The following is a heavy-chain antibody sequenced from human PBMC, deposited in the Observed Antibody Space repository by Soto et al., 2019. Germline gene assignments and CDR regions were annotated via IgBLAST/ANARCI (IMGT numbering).Heavy chain of an antibody. CDR2: IIPIFGTA. Sequence: RASVKVSCKASGGTFSSYAISWVRQAPGQGLEWMGGIIPIFGTANYAQKFQGRVTITADESTSTAYMELSSLRSEDTAVYYCARDHGAYGDFRYYYYYYGMDVWGQGTTVTVSS. J-gene: IGHJ6*02. V-gene: IGHV1-69*13. CDR3: ARDHGAYGDFRYYYYYYGMDV. CDR1: GGTFSSYA. D-gene: IGHD4-17*01.